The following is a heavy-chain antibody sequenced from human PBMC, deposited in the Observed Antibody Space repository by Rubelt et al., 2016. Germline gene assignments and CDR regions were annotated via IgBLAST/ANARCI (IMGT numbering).Heavy chain of an antibody. J-gene: IGHJ4*02. V-gene: IGHV1-18*01. Sequence: QVQLVQSGAEVKKPGASVKVSCKVSGYTLTELSMHWVRQAPGKGLEWMGWISAYNGNTNYAQKLQCRVTMTTDTSTSTAYMELRSLRSDDTAVYYCARDLTYNLPAYWGQGTLVTVSS. CDR3: ARDLTYNLPAY. D-gene: IGHD5-24*01. CDR2: ISAYNGNT. CDR1: GYTLTELS.